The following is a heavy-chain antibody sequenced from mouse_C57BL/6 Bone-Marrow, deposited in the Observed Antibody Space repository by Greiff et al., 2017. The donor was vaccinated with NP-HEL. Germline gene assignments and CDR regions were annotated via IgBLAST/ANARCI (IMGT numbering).Heavy chain of an antibody. CDR3: AREESSPYAMDY. D-gene: IGHD1-1*01. CDR1: GYAFSSSW. Sequence: QVQLQQSGPELVKPGASVKISCKASGYAFSSSWMNWVKQRPGKGLEWIGRIYPGDGDTNYNGKFKGKATLTADKSSSTAYMQLSSLTSEDSAVYFCAREESSPYAMDYWGQGTSVTVSS. J-gene: IGHJ4*01. V-gene: IGHV1-82*01. CDR2: IYPGDGDT.